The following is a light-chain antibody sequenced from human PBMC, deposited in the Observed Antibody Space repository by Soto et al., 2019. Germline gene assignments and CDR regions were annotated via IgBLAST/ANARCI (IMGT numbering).Light chain of an antibody. CDR1: SSDVGGYNF. V-gene: IGLV2-14*01. CDR2: EVS. Sequence: QSALTQPASVSGSLGQSITISCTGTSSDVGGYNFVSWYQRHPGKAPKLIISEVSSRPSGVSHRFSGSKSGNTASLTISGLQPEDEADYFCSSFTSSGTLAGVFGSGTKLTVL. CDR3: SSFTSSGTLAGV. J-gene: IGLJ1*01.